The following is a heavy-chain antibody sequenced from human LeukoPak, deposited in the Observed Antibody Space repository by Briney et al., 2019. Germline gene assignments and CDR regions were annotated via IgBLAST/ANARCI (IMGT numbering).Heavy chain of an antibody. D-gene: IGHD1-26*01. CDR1: GFTVSSNY. CDR2: IYSGDST. Sequence: GGSLRLSCAASGFTVSSNYMSWVRQAPGKGLEWVSVIYSGDSTHYADSVKGRFTISRGNSKNTLYLQMTSLRAEDTAVYYCAREARGSYFYDWGQGTLVTVSS. CDR3: AREARGSYFYD. V-gene: IGHV3-66*01. J-gene: IGHJ4*02.